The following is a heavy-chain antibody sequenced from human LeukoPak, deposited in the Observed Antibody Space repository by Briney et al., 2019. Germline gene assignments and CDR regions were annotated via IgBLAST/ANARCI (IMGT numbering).Heavy chain of an antibody. CDR3: TTAPRGYCSGGSCSYAFDI. D-gene: IGHD2-15*01. CDR1: TFTFSNAW. V-gene: IGHV3-15*01. CDR2: IKSKSDGGTT. Sequence: GGSLRLSCAASTFTFSNAWMSWVRPAPGKGLEWGGRIKSKSDGGTTDYAAPVKGRFTISGDDSKNTLYLQMNSLKTEDTAVYYCTTAPRGYCSGGSCSYAFDIWGQGTMVTVSS. J-gene: IGHJ3*02.